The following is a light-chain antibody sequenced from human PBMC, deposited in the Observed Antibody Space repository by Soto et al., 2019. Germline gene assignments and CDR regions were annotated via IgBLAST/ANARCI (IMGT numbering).Light chain of an antibody. V-gene: IGKV3D-15*01. Sequence: EIVMTQSPATLSVSPGGRATLSCRASQSVSSNLAWYQQKPGQAPRLLIYGASTRATGIPARFSGSGSGAEFTLAISYLRPEDSAVYFCQQYHDWVTFGGGTKVDIK. CDR2: GAS. CDR1: QSVSSN. CDR3: QQYHDWVT. J-gene: IGKJ4*01.